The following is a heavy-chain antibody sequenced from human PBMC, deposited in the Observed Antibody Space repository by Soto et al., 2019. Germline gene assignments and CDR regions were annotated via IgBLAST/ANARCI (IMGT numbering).Heavy chain of an antibody. J-gene: IGHJ4*02. CDR2: IYYSGST. CDR3: ARESYDHARRYFDY. D-gene: IGHD3-16*01. CDR1: GGSISSYY. Sequence: PSETLSLTCTVSGGSISSYYWSWIRQPPGKGLEWIGYIYYSGSTNYNPSLKSRVTISVDTSKNQFSLKLSSVTAADTAVYYCARESYDHARRYFDYWGQGTLVTV. V-gene: IGHV4-59*01.